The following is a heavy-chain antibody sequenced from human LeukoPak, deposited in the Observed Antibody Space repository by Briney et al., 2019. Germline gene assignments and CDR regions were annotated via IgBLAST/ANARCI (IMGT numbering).Heavy chain of an antibody. Sequence: ASVKVSCKASGYTFTSYYMHWVRQAPGQGLEWMGWINPNSGGTNYAQKFQGRVTMTRDTSISTAYMELSRLRSDDTAVYYCARVRILRFLEWSPSRSFDIWGQGTMVTVSS. CDR3: ARVRILRFLEWSPSRSFDI. CDR2: INPNSGGT. V-gene: IGHV1-2*02. D-gene: IGHD3-3*01. J-gene: IGHJ3*02. CDR1: GYTFTSYY.